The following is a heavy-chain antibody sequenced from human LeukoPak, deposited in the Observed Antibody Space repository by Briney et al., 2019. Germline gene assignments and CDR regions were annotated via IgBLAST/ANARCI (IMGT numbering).Heavy chain of an antibody. J-gene: IGHJ4*02. V-gene: IGHV3-11*04. CDR1: GFTFSDYY. Sequence: GGSLRLSCAAPGFTFSDYYMSWIRQAPGKGLEWVSYISSSGSTIYYADSVKGRFTISRDNAKNSLYLQMNSLRAEDTAVYYCARDGRYSSSSRRGSFDYWGQGTLVTVSS. CDR3: ARDGRYSSSSRRGSFDY. CDR2: ISSSGSTI. D-gene: IGHD6-6*01.